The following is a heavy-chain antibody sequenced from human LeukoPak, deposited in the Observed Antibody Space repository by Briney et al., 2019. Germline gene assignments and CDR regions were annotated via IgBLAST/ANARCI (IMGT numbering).Heavy chain of an antibody. J-gene: IGHJ4*02. V-gene: IGHV3-23*01. CDR1: GFTFSSYA. D-gene: IGHD3-10*01. Sequence: GGSLRLSCAASGFTFSSYAMSWVRQAPGKGLEWVPAISGSGGSTYYADSVKGRFTISRDNSKNTLYLQMNSLRAEDTAVYYCAKDRGLTMVRGTYYFDYWGQGTLVTVSS. CDR2: ISGSGGST. CDR3: AKDRGLTMVRGTYYFDY.